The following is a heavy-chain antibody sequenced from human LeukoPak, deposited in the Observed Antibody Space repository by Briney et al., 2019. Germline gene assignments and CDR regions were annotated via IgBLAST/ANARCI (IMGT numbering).Heavy chain of an antibody. CDR1: GFTFNSYA. J-gene: IGHJ4*02. Sequence: GGSLRLSCAASGFTFNSYAISWVRQAPGKGLEWVAAIRCSGGSTYYANSAKGRFTISRDNSKNTLYLQVNSLRPEDTAVYYCAKDPAIVVVVAAHFDYWGQGTLVTVSS. D-gene: IGHD2-15*01. CDR2: IRCSGGST. CDR3: AKDPAIVVVVAAHFDY. V-gene: IGHV3-23*01.